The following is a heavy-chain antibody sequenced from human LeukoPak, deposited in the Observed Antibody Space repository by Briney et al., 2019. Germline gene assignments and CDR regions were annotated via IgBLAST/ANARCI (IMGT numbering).Heavy chain of an antibody. Sequence: GASVKVSCKASGGTFSSYAISWVRQAPGQGLEWMGRIIPILGIANYAQKFQGRVTITADKSTSTAYMELSSLRSEDTAVYYCARDMPFPNPPSYYDFWSGYGPGAFDIWGQGTMVTVSS. CDR2: IIPILGIA. CDR3: ARDMPFPNPPSYYDFWSGYGPGAFDI. D-gene: IGHD3-3*01. J-gene: IGHJ3*02. V-gene: IGHV1-69*04. CDR1: GGTFSSYA.